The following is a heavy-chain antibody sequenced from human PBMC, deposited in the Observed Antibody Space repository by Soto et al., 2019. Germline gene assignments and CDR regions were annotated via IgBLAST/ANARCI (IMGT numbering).Heavy chain of an antibody. D-gene: IGHD2-15*01. J-gene: IGHJ4*02. CDR3: ARDDKTPYCSGGSCYSRAPINIDY. Sequence: GGSLRLSCAASGFTFSSYGMHWVRQAPGKGLEWVAVIWYDGSNKYYADSVKGRFTISRDNSKNTLYLQMNSLRAEDTAVYYCARDDKTPYCSGGSCYSRAPINIDYWGQGTLVTVSS. CDR1: GFTFSSYG. CDR2: IWYDGSNK. V-gene: IGHV3-33*01.